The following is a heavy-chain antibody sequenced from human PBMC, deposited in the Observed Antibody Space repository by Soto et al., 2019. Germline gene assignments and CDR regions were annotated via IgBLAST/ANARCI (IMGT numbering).Heavy chain of an antibody. J-gene: IGHJ5*02. CDR1: GGTFSSYA. D-gene: IGHD3-22*01. CDR2: IIPIFGTA. Sequence: QVQLVQSGAEVKKPGSSVKVSCKASGGTFSSYAISWVRQAPGQGLEWMGGIIPIFGTANYAQKFQGRVTITADEYTSTAYQELSSLRSEDTAVYYCARGWGGGYDSSGYLNWFDPWGQGTLVTVSS. CDR3: ARGWGGGYDSSGYLNWFDP. V-gene: IGHV1-69*01.